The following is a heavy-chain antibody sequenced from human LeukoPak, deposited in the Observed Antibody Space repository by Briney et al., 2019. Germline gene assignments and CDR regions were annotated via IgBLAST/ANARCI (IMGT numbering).Heavy chain of an antibody. D-gene: IGHD1-26*01. Sequence: SETLSLTCTVSGGSISSSSYYWGWIRQPPGKGLEWIGSIYYSGSTYYNPSPKSRVTISVDTSKNQFSLKLSSVTAADTAMYYCARDWAGEWEPGPSFDYWGQGTLVTVSS. J-gene: IGHJ4*02. CDR3: ARDWAGEWEPGPSFDY. V-gene: IGHV4-39*07. CDR1: GGSISSSSYY. CDR2: IYYSGST.